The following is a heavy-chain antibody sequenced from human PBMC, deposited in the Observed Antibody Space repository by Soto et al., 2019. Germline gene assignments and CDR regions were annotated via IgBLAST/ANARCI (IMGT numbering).Heavy chain of an antibody. CDR3: ARGDSSTYLDWFDP. V-gene: IGHV4-59*01. J-gene: IGHJ5*02. CDR2: IYYSGTT. CDR1: AGSISPYY. Sequence: SETLSLTCTVSAGSISPYYWSWIRQPPGRGLEWIGYIYYSGTTNYNPSLKSRVAMSVDTSKNQFSLKLTSVTAADTAVYYCARGDSSTYLDWFDPWGQGTLVTVSS. D-gene: IGHD6-13*01.